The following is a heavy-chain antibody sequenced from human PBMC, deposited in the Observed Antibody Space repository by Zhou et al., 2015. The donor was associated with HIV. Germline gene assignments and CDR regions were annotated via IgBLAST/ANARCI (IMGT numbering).Heavy chain of an antibody. D-gene: IGHD3-22*01. Sequence: QVQLVQSGAEVKKPGASVKVSCKASGYTFTNYGITWVRQAPGQGLEWVGGIIPIFVTANYAQKFQVRVTITADESTSTAYMELSSLRSEDTAVYYCASYYYDSGGPWDPHYFDYWGQGTLVTVSS. CDR1: GYTFTNYG. CDR2: IIPIFVTA. CDR3: ASYYYDSGGPWDPHYFDY. V-gene: IGHV1-69*13. J-gene: IGHJ4*02.